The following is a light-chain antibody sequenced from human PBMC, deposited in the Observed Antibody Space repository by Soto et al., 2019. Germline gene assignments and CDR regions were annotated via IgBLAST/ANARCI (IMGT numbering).Light chain of an antibody. CDR3: AAWDDTLNGLV. CDR2: RAS. CDR1: SSNIGSNY. J-gene: IGLJ2*01. Sequence: QLVLTQPPSASGTPGQRVTISCSGSSSNIGSNYVYWYQQVPVTAPRLLLYRASQRPSGVPDRFSGSKSGTSASLAIRGLRSEDEADYYCAAWDDTLNGLVFGGGTQLTVL. V-gene: IGLV1-47*01.